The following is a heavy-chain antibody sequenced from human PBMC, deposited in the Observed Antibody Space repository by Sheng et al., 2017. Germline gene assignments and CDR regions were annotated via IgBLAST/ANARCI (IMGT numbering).Heavy chain of an antibody. CDR1: DFSFRDYA. Sequence: IQLVESGGGVVQPGRSLRLSCAASDFSFRDYAMHWVRQASGKGLEWVARIGNKASNATVYAASVKGRFTNSRDDSKNTAYLQMNSLKTEDSAVYYCSAVVAGTDWEWGQGTLVTVSS. CDR2: IGNKASNAT. CDR3: SAVVAGTDWE. D-gene: IGHD6-19*01. V-gene: IGHV3-73*01. J-gene: IGHJ4*02.